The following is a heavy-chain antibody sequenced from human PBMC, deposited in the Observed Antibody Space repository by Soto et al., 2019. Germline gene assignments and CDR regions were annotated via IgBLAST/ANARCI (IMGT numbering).Heavy chain of an antibody. V-gene: IGHV4-30-4*01. CDR1: GGSITSYFHY. CDR3: ARGPTVTTDY. J-gene: IGHJ4*02. Sequence: QVQLQESGPGLVKPSQTLSLTCTVSGGSITSYFHYWSWFRQPPGKGLEWIGYIYYIGRTSYNPALKSQVYISTDTSKNQFSLKVSSVTAADTAVYYFARGPTVTTDYWGQGDLVTVSS. CDR2: IYYIGRT. D-gene: IGHD4-17*01.